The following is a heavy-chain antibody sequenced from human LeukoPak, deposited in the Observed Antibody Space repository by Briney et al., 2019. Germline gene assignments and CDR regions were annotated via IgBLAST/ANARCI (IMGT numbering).Heavy chain of an antibody. D-gene: IGHD6-6*01. CDR2: ISAYNGNT. CDR3: ARIDTLYSSSPGGY. CDR1: GYTFTSYG. J-gene: IGHJ4*02. V-gene: IGHV1-18*01. Sequence: ASVKVSCKASGYTFTSYGISWVRQAPGQGLEWMGWISAYNGNTNYAQKLQGRVTMTTDTSTSTAYMELRSLRSDDTAVYYCARIDTLYSSSPGGYWGQGTLVTVSS.